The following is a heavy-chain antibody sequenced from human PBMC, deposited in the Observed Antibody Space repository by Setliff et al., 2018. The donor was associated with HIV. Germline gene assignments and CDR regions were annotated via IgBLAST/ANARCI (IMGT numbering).Heavy chain of an antibody. CDR2: IKRDESRK. Sequence: GGSLRLSCAASGFDFKNYWMSWVRQGPGKGPEWVVNIKRDESRKSYVDSVKGRFTISRDNAKNSVYLQMNNLRDEYTAVDFCVGADFEVPQGGHWGQGTRVTVSS. CDR1: GFDFKNYW. J-gene: IGHJ1*01. CDR3: VGADFEVPQGGH. V-gene: IGHV3-7*01. D-gene: IGHD3-16*01.